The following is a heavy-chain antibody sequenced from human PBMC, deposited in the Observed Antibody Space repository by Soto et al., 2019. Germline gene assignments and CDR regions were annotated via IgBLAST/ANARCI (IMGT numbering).Heavy chain of an antibody. D-gene: IGHD6-6*01. J-gene: IGHJ4*02. CDR2: INHSGST. CDR3: ARATVSIAARNFDY. Sequence: QVQLQQWGAGLLKPSETLSLTCAVYGGSFSGYYWSWIRQPPGKGLEWIGEINHSGSTNYNPSLKSRVTISVDTSKNQFSLKLRSVPAADTAVYYCARATVSIAARNFDYWGQGTLVTVSS. CDR1: GGSFSGYY. V-gene: IGHV4-34*01.